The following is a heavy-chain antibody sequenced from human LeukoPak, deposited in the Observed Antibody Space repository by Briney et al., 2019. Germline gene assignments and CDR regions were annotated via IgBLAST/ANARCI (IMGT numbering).Heavy chain of an antibody. D-gene: IGHD2-2*01. J-gene: IGHJ4*02. CDR3: ARDLYCSSTSCYDY. V-gene: IGHV1-2*02. CDR1: RYTFTGYY. CDR2: INPNSGGT. Sequence: ASVKVSCKASRYTFTGYYMHWVRQAPGQGLEWMGWINPNSGGTNYAQKFQGRVTMTRDTSISTAYMELSRLRSDDTAVYYCARDLYCSSTSCYDYWGQGTLVTVSS.